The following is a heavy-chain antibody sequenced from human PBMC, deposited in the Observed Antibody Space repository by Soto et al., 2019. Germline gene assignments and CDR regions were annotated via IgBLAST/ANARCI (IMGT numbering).Heavy chain of an antibody. Sequence: GESLKISCNGSGYSFTIYCIGLVLQMPGKGLEWMWIIYPGDSDTRYSPSFQGQVTISADKSISTAYLQWSSLKASDTAMYYCARQEHYYDSSGQSLFWGQGTLVTVSS. V-gene: IGHV5-51*01. J-gene: IGHJ4*02. D-gene: IGHD3-22*01. CDR3: ARQEHYYDSSGQSLF. CDR2: IYPGDSDT. CDR1: GYSFTIYC.